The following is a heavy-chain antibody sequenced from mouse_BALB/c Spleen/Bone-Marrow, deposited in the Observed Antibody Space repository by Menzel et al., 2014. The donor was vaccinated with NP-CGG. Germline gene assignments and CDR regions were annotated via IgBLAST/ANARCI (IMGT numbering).Heavy chain of an antibody. Sequence: QVQLQQSGAELVRPGSSVKISCKASGYTFSNYWMNWMKQRPGQGLERIGQIYPGDGDTNYIGKFTGKATLTADKSSSTAYMQLSSLTSEDSAVYFCASRGDYSYAMDYWGQGTSVTVSS. V-gene: IGHV1-80*01. J-gene: IGHJ4*01. CDR1: GYTFSNYW. D-gene: IGHD1-1*01. CDR2: IYPGDGDT. CDR3: ASRGDYSYAMDY.